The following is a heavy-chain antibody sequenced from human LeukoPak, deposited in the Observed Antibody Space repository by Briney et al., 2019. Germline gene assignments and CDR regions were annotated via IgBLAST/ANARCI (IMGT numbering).Heavy chain of an antibody. CDR3: ARGYCTNGVCYTPDY. V-gene: IGHV3-20*04. CDR2: INWNGGST. J-gene: IGHJ4*02. Sequence: GGSLRLSCAASGFTFDDYGMSWVRQAPGKGLEWVSGINWNGGSTGYADSVKGRFTISRDNAKNSLYLQMNSLRAEDTAVYYCARGYCTNGVCYTPDYWGQGTLVTVSS. CDR1: GFTFDDYG. D-gene: IGHD2-8*01.